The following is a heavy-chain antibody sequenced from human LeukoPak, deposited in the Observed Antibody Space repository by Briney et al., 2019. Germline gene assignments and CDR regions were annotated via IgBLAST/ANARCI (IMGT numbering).Heavy chain of an antibody. V-gene: IGHV3-11*01. J-gene: IGHJ4*02. D-gene: IGHD3-9*01. CDR3: ETAYEILTGYYHPTPPDY. CDR1: GFTFRDYY. CDR2: ISSSGSTI. Sequence: GGSLRLSCAASGFTFRDYYMSWIRQAPGKGLEWVSYISSSGSTIYYADSVKGRFTISRDNAKNSLYLQMNSLRAEDTVFYYRETAYEILTGYYHPTPPDYWGQGTLVTVSS.